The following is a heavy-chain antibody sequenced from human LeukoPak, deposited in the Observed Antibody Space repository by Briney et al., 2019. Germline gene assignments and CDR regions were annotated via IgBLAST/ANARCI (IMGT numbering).Heavy chain of an antibody. J-gene: IGHJ6*02. CDR2: ISAYNGNT. CDR3: ARDLYDSSGYKDYYYYGMDV. CDR1: GYTFTSYG. Sequence: ASVKVSCKASGYTFTSYGISWVRQAPGQGLEWMGWISAYNGNTNYAQKLQGRVTMTTDTSTSTAYMELRSLRSDDTAVYYCARDLYDSSGYKDYYYYGMDVWGQGTTVTVSS. V-gene: IGHV1-18*01. D-gene: IGHD3-22*01.